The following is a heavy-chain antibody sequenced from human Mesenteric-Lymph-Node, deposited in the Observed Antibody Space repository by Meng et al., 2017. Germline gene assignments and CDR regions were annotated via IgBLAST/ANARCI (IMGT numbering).Heavy chain of an antibody. J-gene: IGHJ4*02. CDR1: GFTFSNYW. CDR3: TRDFDSGYGL. V-gene: IGHV3-74*01. Sequence: GGSLRLSCAASGFTFSNYWMHWVRQVPGQGLVWVSRISSDGSTTSYADSVKGRFTISRDNAKNTLFLQMSSLRVEDTAVYYCTRDFDSGYGLWGEGTLVTVSS. CDR2: ISSDGSTT. D-gene: IGHD5-12*01.